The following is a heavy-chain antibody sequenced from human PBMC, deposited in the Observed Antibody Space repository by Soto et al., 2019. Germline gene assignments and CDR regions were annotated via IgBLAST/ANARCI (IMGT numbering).Heavy chain of an antibody. D-gene: IGHD3-10*02. CDR2: ITGDGSDS. CDR1: GFTFTTYW. V-gene: IGHV3-74*01. Sequence: EVQLVESGGGLVQPGGSLRLSCAASGFTFTTYWMYWVSQAPGEGLVWVSRITGDGSDSTYADSVKGRFTISRDNAKNTLYLQMNSLRAEDTALYYCDRGGRGGHYYVDYWGQGTLVTVSS. CDR3: DRGGRGGHYYVDY. J-gene: IGHJ4*02.